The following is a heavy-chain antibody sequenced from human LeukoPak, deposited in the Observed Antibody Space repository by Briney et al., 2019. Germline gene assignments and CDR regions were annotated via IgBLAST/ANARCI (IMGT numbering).Heavy chain of an antibody. J-gene: IGHJ4*02. CDR1: GGSISSSSYY. CDR2: IYYSGST. CDR3: AGSWYYYGSGSYYFDF. Sequence: SETLSLTCTVSGGSISSSSYYWGWIRQPPGKGLEWIGSIYYSGSTYYNPSLKSRVTISVDTSKNQFSLKLSSVTAADTAVYYCAGSWYYYGSGSYYFDFWGQGTLVTVSS. V-gene: IGHV4-39*07. D-gene: IGHD3-10*01.